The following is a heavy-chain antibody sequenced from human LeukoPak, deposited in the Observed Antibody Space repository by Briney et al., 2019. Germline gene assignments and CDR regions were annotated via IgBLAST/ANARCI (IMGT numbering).Heavy chain of an antibody. D-gene: IGHD3-22*01. CDR2: IRGNAGTT. V-gene: IGHV3-23*01. CDR1: GFIFSNYG. Sequence: PGGTLRLSCAASGFIFSNYGMSWVRQAPGKGLEWVSAIRGNAGTTYYADSVKGRFTIFRDNHKNMLYLQMNSLRVEGTAVYYCAKPSRDFDSSGYSHFDYWGQGTLVTVSS. J-gene: IGHJ4*02. CDR3: AKPSRDFDSSGYSHFDY.